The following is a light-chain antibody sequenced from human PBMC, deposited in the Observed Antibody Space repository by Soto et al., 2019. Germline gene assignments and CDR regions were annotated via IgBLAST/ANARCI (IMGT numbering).Light chain of an antibody. CDR2: GAS. V-gene: IGKV3-15*01. Sequence: EIVMTQSPATLSVSPGERATLSCRASQSVSSNLAWYQQKPGQAPRLLIYGASTRATGIPARFSGSGSGTEFTLTISSLQSEDVAVYYCQQYNNWPPRVTFGPGTKVDMK. J-gene: IGKJ3*01. CDR3: QQYNNWPPRVT. CDR1: QSVSSN.